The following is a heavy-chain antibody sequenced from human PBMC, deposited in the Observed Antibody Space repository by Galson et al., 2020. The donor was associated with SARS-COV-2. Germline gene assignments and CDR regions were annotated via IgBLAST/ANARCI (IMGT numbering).Heavy chain of an antibody. CDR2: IYYSGST. V-gene: IGHV4-59*01. CDR3: AKGNGDYEEGYYFDY. Sequence: ETSETLSLTCTVPGGSISSYYWSWIRQPPGKGLEWIGYIYYSGSTNYNPSLKSRVTISVDTSKNQFSLKLSSVTAADTAVYYCAKGNGDYEEGYYFDYWGQGTLVTVSS. CDR1: GGSISSYY. D-gene: IGHD4-17*01. J-gene: IGHJ4*02.